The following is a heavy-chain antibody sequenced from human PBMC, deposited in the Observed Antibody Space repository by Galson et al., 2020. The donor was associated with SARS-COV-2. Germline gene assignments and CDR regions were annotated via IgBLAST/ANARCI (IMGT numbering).Heavy chain of an antibody. Sequence: SETLSLTCAVSGYSISSGYYWGWIRQPPGKGLEWIGSIYHSGSTYYNPSLKSRVTISVDTSKNQFSLKLSSVTAADTAVYYCSTMTRAFDIWGQGTMVTVSS. CDR2: IYHSGST. J-gene: IGHJ3*02. CDR3: STMTRAFDI. D-gene: IGHD3-22*01. CDR1: GYSISSGYY. V-gene: IGHV4-38-2*01.